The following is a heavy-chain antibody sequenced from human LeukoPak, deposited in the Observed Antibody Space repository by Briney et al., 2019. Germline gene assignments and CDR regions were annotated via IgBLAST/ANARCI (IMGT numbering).Heavy chain of an antibody. CDR2: ISSSSSYI. V-gene: IGHV3-21*01. CDR1: GFTFSSYS. Sequence: PGGSLRLSCAASGFTFSSYSMNWVRQAPGKGLEWVSSISSSSSYIYYADSVKGRFTISRDNAKNSLYLRMNSLRAEDTAVYYCARGLLAARLGAFDIWGQGAMVTVSS. D-gene: IGHD6-6*01. CDR3: ARGLLAARLGAFDI. J-gene: IGHJ3*02.